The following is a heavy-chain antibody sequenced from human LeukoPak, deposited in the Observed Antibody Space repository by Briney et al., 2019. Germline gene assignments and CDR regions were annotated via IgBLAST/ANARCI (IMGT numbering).Heavy chain of an antibody. CDR1: GGSFRGYY. V-gene: IGHV4-34*01. Sequence: PSETLSLTCAVYGGSFRGYYWSWIRQPPGKGLEWIGEINHSGSTNYNPSLKSRVTISVDTSKNQFSLKLSSVTAADTAVYYCARSGLQPHDYWGQGTLVTVSS. CDR2: INHSGST. D-gene: IGHD2-15*01. J-gene: IGHJ4*02. CDR3: ARSGLQPHDY.